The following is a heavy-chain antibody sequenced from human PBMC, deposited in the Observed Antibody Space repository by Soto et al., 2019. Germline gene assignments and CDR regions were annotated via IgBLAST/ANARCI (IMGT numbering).Heavy chain of an antibody. CDR3: ARFGAAAAHDDN. V-gene: IGHV4-59*01. CDR1: GGSINNYY. CDR2: VHFSGST. D-gene: IGHD6-13*01. Sequence: SETLSLTCTVSGGSINNYYWSWIRQAPGKGLEWVGYVHFSGSTTYNPSLAPRLNISFDMSKSQVYLQLTSVTAADTAVYYCARFGAAAAHDDNWGRGVLVTVSS. J-gene: IGHJ4*01.